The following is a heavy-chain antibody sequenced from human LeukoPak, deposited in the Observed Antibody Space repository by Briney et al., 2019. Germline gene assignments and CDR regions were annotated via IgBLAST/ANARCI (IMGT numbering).Heavy chain of an antibody. CDR2: ISGGTGSP. CDR1: GYTFGDYS. CDR3: ARDRGGTGDFDY. D-gene: IGHD1-1*01. V-gene: IGHV1-3*01. J-gene: IGHJ4*02. Sequence: ASVKVSCKASGYTFGDYSMHWVRQAPGQAPEWMGWISGGTGSPKYSQRFQGRVTITRDTPASTAYMELSSLRSEDTAVYYCARDRGGTGDFDYWGQGTLVTVSS.